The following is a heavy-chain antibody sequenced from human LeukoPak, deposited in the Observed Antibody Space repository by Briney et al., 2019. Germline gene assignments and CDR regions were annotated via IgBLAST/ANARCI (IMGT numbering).Heavy chain of an antibody. D-gene: IGHD5-24*01. CDR3: AKDFRDGYSPFDY. CDR2: ISGSGGST. J-gene: IGHJ4*02. CDR1: GFTFSSYA. Sequence: GGSLRLSCAASGFTFSSYAMRWVRQAPGKGLEWVSAISGSGGSTYYAASVKGRFTISRDNSKNTLYLQMNSLRAEDTAVYYCAKDFRDGYSPFDYWGQGTLVTVSS. V-gene: IGHV3-23*01.